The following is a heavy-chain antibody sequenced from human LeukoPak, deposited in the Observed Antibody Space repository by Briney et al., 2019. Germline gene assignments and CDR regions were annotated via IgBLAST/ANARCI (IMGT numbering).Heavy chain of an antibody. CDR2: MNPNTGHT. D-gene: IGHD3-10*01. J-gene: IGHJ6*02. Sequence: ASVNVSCKASGYTLTTSDINWVRQATGQGLEWMGWMNPNTGHTGFTQKFQGRVTMTRSTSMNTAYMELSSLRSEDTAVYFCGRVQSGSLLRYGMDVWGQGTTGTVSS. CDR3: GRVQSGSLLRYGMDV. CDR1: GYTLTTSD. V-gene: IGHV1-8*01.